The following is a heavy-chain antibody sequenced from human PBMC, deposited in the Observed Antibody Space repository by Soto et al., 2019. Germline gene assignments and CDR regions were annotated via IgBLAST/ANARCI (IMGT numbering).Heavy chain of an antibody. V-gene: IGHV4-34*01. Sequence: SETLSLTCAVYGGSFSGYYWSWIRQPPGKGLEWIGEINHSGSTNYNPSLKSRVTISVDTSKNQFSLKLSSVTAADTAVYYCARVTTNLNWFDPWGQGTLVNVSS. J-gene: IGHJ5*02. D-gene: IGHD1-1*01. CDR2: INHSGST. CDR3: ARVTTNLNWFDP. CDR1: GGSFSGYY.